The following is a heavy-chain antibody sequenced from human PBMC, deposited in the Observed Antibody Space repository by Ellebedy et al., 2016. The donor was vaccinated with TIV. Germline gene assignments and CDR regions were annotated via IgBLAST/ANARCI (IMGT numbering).Heavy chain of an antibody. CDR1: GYTFSNYG. D-gene: IGHD2/OR15-2a*01. CDR2: ISASKGYT. V-gene: IGHV1-18*01. J-gene: IGHJ4*02. Sequence: AASVKVSCKASGYTFSNYGISWVRQAPGQGLEWMGWISASKGYTNYAQKFQVRVTMTTDTSTSTTYMELRSLTSDDTAVYYSARVPSTYSDDYLIPYADYWGQGTLVTVSS. CDR3: ARVPSTYSDDYLIPYADY.